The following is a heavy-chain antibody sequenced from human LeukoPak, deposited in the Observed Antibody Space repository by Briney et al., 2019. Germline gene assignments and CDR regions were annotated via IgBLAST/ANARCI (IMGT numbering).Heavy chain of an antibody. CDR3: ARDQLGIAAFDY. V-gene: IGHV1-18*01. J-gene: IGHJ4*02. Sequence: ASVKVSCKASGYTFTSYGISWVRQAPGQGLEWMGWISAYNGNTNYAQKLQGRVTMTTDTSTSTAYMELSSLRSEDTAVYYCARDQLGIAAFDYWGQGTLVTVSS. CDR2: ISAYNGNT. CDR1: GYTFTSYG. D-gene: IGHD6-13*01.